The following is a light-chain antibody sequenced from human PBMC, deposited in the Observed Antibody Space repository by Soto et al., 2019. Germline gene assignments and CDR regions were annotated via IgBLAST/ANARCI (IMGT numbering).Light chain of an antibody. V-gene: IGKV1-16*01. CDR3: QQYNTYPRT. CDR1: QIISTY. Sequence: DIQMTQSPSSLSAYVGDRVTITCRASQIISTYLNWYLQKPGKAPNLLIYTTSILESGVPSRFSGSGSGTDFILTISSLQPEDFATYYCQQYNTYPRTFGLGTKVDIK. J-gene: IGKJ1*01. CDR2: TTS.